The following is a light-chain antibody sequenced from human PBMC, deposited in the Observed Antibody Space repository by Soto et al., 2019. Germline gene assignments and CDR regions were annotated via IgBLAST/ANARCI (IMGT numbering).Light chain of an antibody. CDR1: QSVSYN. V-gene: IGKV3-15*01. CDR2: GAF. J-gene: IGKJ4*01. Sequence: EIVMTQSPATLSVSPGETATLSCRASQSVSYNLAWYQQKPGQGPRLLIYGAFTRATGIPARFSGSVSGTEFTLTLSSLQSEDFAVYYCQQYKNWTPLTFGGGTKVEIK. CDR3: QQYKNWTPLT.